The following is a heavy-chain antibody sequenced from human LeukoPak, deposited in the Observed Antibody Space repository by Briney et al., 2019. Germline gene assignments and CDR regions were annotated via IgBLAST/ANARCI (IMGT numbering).Heavy chain of an antibody. D-gene: IGHD6-19*01. CDR3: ARDFSGWSVDP. Sequence: LSLTCTVSGGSISSSSYYWGWIRQPPGKGLEWISYINSGGTPIYYADSVKGRFTMSRDNPKNSLYLQMNSLRAEDTAVYYCARDFSGWSVDPWGQGTLVTVSS. CDR1: GGSISSSSYY. CDR2: INSGGTPI. J-gene: IGHJ5*02. V-gene: IGHV3-11*04.